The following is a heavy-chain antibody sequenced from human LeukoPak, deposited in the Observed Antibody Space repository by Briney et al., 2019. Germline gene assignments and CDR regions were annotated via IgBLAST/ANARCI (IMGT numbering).Heavy chain of an antibody. CDR2: IYTSGST. D-gene: IGHD3-9*01. V-gene: IGHV4-4*07. J-gene: IGHJ4*02. CDR3: ASARLVDYAFVY. CDR1: GGSISIYY. Sequence: PSETLSLTCTVSGGSISIYYWSWIRQPPGKGLEWLARIYTSGSTNYNPSLKSRVTISVDTSKDQFSLKLSSVPAADTAVYYCASARLVDYAFVYWGQGTLVTVSS.